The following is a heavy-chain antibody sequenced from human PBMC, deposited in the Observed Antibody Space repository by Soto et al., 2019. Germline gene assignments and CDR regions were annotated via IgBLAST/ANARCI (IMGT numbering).Heavy chain of an antibody. V-gene: IGHV4-4*09. D-gene: IGHD4-17*01. CDR1: GGSITGYY. Sequence: SETLSLTCTVSGGSITGYYWSWIRLPPGKGLERISYIYDSETTTYNAALKSRVSISAETSKNQFSLNLRSVTAADTAIYYCARRNYGEEGYFFDFWGQGVLVTVSS. J-gene: IGHJ4*02. CDR3: ARRNYGEEGYFFDF. CDR2: IYDSETT.